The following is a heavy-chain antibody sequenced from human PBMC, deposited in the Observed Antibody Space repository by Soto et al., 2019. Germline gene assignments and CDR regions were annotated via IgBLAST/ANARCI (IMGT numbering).Heavy chain of an antibody. J-gene: IGHJ5*02. V-gene: IGHV1-8*01. D-gene: IGHD5-18*01. CDR2: MNPGSGDT. CDR1: GYTFTNND. CDR3: ARMASFGSLNWFDP. Sequence: ASVKVSCKASGYTFTNNDVTWVRQATGQGLEWMGWMNPGSGDTGYAQKFQGRVTMTRNISIATAYMELSSLRSEDTAIYYCARMASFGSLNWFDPSGQVPLVTVSS.